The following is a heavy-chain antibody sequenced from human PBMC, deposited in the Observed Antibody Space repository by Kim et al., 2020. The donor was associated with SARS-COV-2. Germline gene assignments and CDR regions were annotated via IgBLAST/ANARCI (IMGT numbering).Heavy chain of an antibody. CDR2: MNPNSGNT. V-gene: IGHV1-8*01. J-gene: IGHJ2*01. Sequence: ASVKVSCKASGYTFTSYDINWVRQATGQGLEWMGWMNPNSGNTGYAQKFQGRVTMTRNTSISTAYMELSSLRSEDTAVYYCARVVSSGSYPDWYFDLCGRGTLVTVSS. D-gene: IGHD1-26*01. CDR1: GYTFTSYD. CDR3: ARVVSSGSYPDWYFDL.